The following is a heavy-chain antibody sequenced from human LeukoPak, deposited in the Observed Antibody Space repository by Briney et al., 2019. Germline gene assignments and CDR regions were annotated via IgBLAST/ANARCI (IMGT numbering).Heavy chain of an antibody. V-gene: IGHV3-30*02. Sequence: GGSLRLSCAASGFTFSSYGMHWVRQAPGKGLEWVAFIRYDGSNKYYADSVKGRFTISRDNSKNTLYLQMNSLRAEDTAVYYCAKDPGGSGRPRLLDYWGQGTLVTVSS. D-gene: IGHD3-10*01. J-gene: IGHJ4*02. CDR3: AKDPGGSGRPRLLDY. CDR1: GFTFSSYG. CDR2: IRYDGSNK.